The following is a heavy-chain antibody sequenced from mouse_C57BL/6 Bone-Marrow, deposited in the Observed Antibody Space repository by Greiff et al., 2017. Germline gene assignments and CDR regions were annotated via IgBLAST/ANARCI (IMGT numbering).Heavy chain of an antibody. V-gene: IGHV5-17*01. J-gene: IGHJ3*01. CDR2: ISSGSSTI. CDR1: GFTFSDYG. Sequence: EVQLVESGGGLVKPGGSLKLSCAASGFTFSDYGMHWVRQAPEKGLEWVAYISSGSSTIYSADTVKGRFTISRDNAKNTLFLQMTSLRSEDTAMYDGARLYCYGSAWVAYWGQGTLVTVSA. D-gene: IGHD1-1*01. CDR3: ARLYCYGSAWVAY.